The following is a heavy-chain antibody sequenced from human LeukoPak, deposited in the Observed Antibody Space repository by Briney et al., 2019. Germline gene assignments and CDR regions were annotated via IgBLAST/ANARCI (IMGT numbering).Heavy chain of an antibody. CDR2: ISVSGDNT. CDR3: AKEGGGADDY. Sequence: GGSLRLSCAASGFSVSTYAMSWVRQAPGKGLEWVSAISVSGDNTYYADSVEGRFTLFRDNSKNTLYLQMNRLRVEDTAVYYCAKEGGGADDYWGQGTLVTVSS. D-gene: IGHD3-16*01. J-gene: IGHJ4*02. CDR1: GFSVSTYA. V-gene: IGHV3-23*01.